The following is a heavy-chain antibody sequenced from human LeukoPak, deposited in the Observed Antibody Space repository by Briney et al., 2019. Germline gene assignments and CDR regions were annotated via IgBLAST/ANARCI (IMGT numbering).Heavy chain of an antibody. CDR1: GFTFSIYT. J-gene: IGHJ4*02. CDR2: ISYDGSNK. CDR3: ATDSSPDY. D-gene: IGHD3-22*01. Sequence: GGSLRLSCAASGFTFSIYTIHWVRQAPGKGLEWVALISYDGSNKYYADFVKGRFTISRDNSKNTLYLQMNSLRPEDTAVYYCATDSSPDYWGQGTLVTVSS. V-gene: IGHV3-30*04.